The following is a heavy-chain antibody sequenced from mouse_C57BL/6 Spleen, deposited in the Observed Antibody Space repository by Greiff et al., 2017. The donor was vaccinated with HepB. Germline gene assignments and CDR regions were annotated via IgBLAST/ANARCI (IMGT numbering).Heavy chain of an antibody. D-gene: IGHD4-1*01. CDR1: GYSITSGYY. V-gene: IGHV3-6*01. CDR3: ARVNWVFDY. CDR2: ISYDGSN. Sequence: ESGPGLVKPSQSLSLTCSVTGYSITSGYYWNWIRQFPGNKLEWMGYISYDGSNNYNPSLKNRISITRDTSKNQFFLKLNSVTTEDTATYYCARVNWVFDYWGQGTTLTVSS. J-gene: IGHJ2*01.